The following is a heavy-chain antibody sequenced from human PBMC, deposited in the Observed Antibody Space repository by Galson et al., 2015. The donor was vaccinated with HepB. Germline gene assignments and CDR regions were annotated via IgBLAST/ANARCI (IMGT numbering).Heavy chain of an antibody. CDR2: ISSSGSTI. Sequence: SLRLSCAASGFTFSSCEMNWVRQAPGKGLEWVSYISSSGSTIYYADSVKGRFTISRDNAENSLYLQMNSLRAEDTAVYYCAREYYYGSGNYYYGMDVWGQGTTVTVSS. J-gene: IGHJ6*02. D-gene: IGHD3-10*01. V-gene: IGHV3-48*03. CDR3: AREYYYGSGNYYYGMDV. CDR1: GFTFSSCE.